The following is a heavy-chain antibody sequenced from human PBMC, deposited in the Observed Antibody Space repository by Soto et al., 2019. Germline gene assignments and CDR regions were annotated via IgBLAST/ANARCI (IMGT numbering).Heavy chain of an antibody. V-gene: IGHV3-23*01. Sequence: EVQLWESGGGLVKPGGSLRLSCAASGFSFNNYAMSWVRQAPGKGLEWVSGIGGSGGSTFYADSVRGRFTISRENPKNTLYLKMNSLKVKDTAVYYCAEDVYTRGLNTFDCWGQGTLVTVSS. CDR1: GFSFNNYA. CDR3: AEDVYTRGLNTFDC. CDR2: IGGSGGST. J-gene: IGHJ4*02. D-gene: IGHD3-16*01.